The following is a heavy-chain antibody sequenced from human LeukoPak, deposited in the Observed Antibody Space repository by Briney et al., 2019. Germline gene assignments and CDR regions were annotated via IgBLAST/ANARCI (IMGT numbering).Heavy chain of an antibody. CDR1: GFTFGDYA. D-gene: IGHD3-22*01. Sequence: GGSLRLSCAASGFTFGDYAMHWVRQAPGKGLEWVSLISGDGGSTYYADSVKGRFTISRDNSKNSLYLQMNSLRTEDTALYYCAKVGYYYDSSGPSEDAFDIWGQGTMVTVSS. V-gene: IGHV3-43*02. CDR2: ISGDGGST. CDR3: AKVGYYYDSSGPSEDAFDI. J-gene: IGHJ3*02.